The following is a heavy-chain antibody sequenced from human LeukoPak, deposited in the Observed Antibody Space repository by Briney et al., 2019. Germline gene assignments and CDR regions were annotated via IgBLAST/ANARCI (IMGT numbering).Heavy chain of an antibody. CDR1: GYSFTSYW. J-gene: IGHJ4*02. CDR3: ARNGDIYCTSTSCYYFDY. D-gene: IGHD2-2*01. V-gene: IGHV5-51*01. Sequence: GESLKISCKTSGYSFTSYWIAWVRQMPGKGLEWMGIIYPGDSRTKFSPSLQGQVTISADKSISTAYLQWSSLMASDTAMYYCARNGDIYCTSTSCYYFDYWGQGTLVTVSS. CDR2: IYPGDSRT.